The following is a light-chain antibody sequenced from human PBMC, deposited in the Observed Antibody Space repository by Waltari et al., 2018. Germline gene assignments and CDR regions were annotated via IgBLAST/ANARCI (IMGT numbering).Light chain of an antibody. CDR2: GAS. V-gene: IGKV3-15*01. Sequence: EIVMTKSPATLSVSPGERDTLACRASQSVRKNLSWSKEKPGQAPRLLICGASTRVTGIPARFSGSVSGTEFTLTISSLQSEDFAVYYCQQYNNWPPWTFGQGTKVEIK. J-gene: IGKJ1*01. CDR3: QQYNNWPPWT. CDR1: QSVRKN.